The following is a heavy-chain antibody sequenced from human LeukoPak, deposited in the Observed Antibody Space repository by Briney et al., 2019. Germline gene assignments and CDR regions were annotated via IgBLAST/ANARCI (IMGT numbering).Heavy chain of an antibody. CDR1: GYTFTGYY. Sequence: GASVKVSCKASGYTFTGYYMHWVRQAPGQGLEWMGRINPNSGGTNYAQKFQGRVTMTRDTSISTAYMELSSLRSEDTAVYYCARDRGGATIRLDYWGQGTLVTVSS. CDR2: INPNSGGT. CDR3: ARDRGGATIRLDY. D-gene: IGHD1-26*01. J-gene: IGHJ4*02. V-gene: IGHV1-2*06.